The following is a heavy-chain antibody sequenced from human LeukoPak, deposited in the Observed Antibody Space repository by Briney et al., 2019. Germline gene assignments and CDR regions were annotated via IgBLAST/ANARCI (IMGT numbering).Heavy chain of an antibody. CDR1: GGSFSGYY. CDR3: ARGGLIPHDYGDAFDY. Sequence: SETLSLTCAVYGGSFSGYYWSWIRQPPGKGLEWIGEINHSGSTNYNPSLKSRVTISVDTSKNQFSLQLSSVTAADTAVYYCARGGLIPHDYGDAFDYWGQGTLVTVSS. CDR2: INHSGST. V-gene: IGHV4-34*01. D-gene: IGHD4-17*01. J-gene: IGHJ4*02.